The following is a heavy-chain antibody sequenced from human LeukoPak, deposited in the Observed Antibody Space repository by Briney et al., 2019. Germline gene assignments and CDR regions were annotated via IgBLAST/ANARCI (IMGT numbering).Heavy chain of an antibody. J-gene: IGHJ3*02. CDR3: ASPPGYCSSTSCNGAFDI. CDR1: GGTFSSYA. V-gene: IGHV1-69*13. D-gene: IGHD2-2*01. CDR2: IIPIFGTA. Sequence: SVKVSCKASGGTFSSYAISWLRQAPGQGLEWIGGIIPIFGTANYAQKFQGRVTITADESTSTAYMELSSLRSEDTAVYYCASPPGYCSSTSCNGAFDIWGQGTMVTVSS.